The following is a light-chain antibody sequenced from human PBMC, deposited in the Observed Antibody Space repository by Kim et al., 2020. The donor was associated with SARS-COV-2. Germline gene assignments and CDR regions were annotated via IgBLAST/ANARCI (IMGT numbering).Light chain of an antibody. Sequence: GRPARITCGGNNIGGKSVHGYQQKPGQAPVLVIYYDSDRPSGIPERFSGSNSGNTATLTISRVEAGDEADYYCQVWDSSSDHPNWVFGGGTQLTVL. J-gene: IGLJ3*02. V-gene: IGLV3-21*04. CDR2: YDS. CDR3: QVWDSSSDHPNWV. CDR1: NIGGKS.